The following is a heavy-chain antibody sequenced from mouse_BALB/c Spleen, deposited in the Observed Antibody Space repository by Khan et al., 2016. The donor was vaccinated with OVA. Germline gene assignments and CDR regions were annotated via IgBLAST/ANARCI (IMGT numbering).Heavy chain of an antibody. CDR3: ARSDGYYGRGAMDY. D-gene: IGHD2-3*01. CDR2: IGSGGTYT. CDR1: GFTLSRYA. J-gene: IGHJ4*01. V-gene: IGHV5-9-3*01. Sequence: EVELVESGGGLVKPGGSLKVSCAVSGFTLSRYAMSWVRQTPEKRLEWVATIGSGGTYTYYPDSVKGRFTFSIDNAENTPYLQMSSLRSEDTAMYYCARSDGYYGRGAMDYWGQGTSVTVSS.